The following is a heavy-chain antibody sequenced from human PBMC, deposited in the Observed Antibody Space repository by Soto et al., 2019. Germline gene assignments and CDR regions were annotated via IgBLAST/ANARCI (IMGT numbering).Heavy chain of an antibody. CDR3: ASCGRHG. CDR2: IKQDGSEK. D-gene: IGHD2-21*01. J-gene: IGHJ6*02. Sequence: GVSLILSCAASGFTFSDSWMDWVRQAPGKGPEWVANIKQDGSEKNYVDSVKGRFTISRDNAKNSLYLQMNSLRAEDTAVYYCASCGRHGWGQGTTVTGS. CDR1: GFTFSDSW. V-gene: IGHV3-7*01.